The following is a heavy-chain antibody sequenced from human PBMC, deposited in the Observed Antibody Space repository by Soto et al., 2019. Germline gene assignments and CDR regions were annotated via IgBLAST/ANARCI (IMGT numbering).Heavy chain of an antibody. CDR2: IYSGGST. D-gene: IGHD6-19*01. Sequence: GGSLRLSCAASGFTVSSNYMSWVRQAPGKGLEWVSVIYSGGSTYYADSVKGRFTISRDNSKNTLYLQMNSLRAEDTAVYYCARDPRSSSGWYSAFDIWGQGTMVTVSS. J-gene: IGHJ3*02. V-gene: IGHV3-53*01. CDR3: ARDPRSSSGWYSAFDI. CDR1: GFTVSSNY.